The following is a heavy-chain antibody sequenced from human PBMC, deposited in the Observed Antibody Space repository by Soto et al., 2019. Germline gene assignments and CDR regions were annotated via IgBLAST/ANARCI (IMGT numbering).Heavy chain of an antibody. V-gene: IGHV4-59*01. D-gene: IGHD1-26*01. Sequence: PGGSLRLSCEVSGFTLSMYSMTWVRQAPGKGLEWIGYIYYSGSTNYNPSLKSRVTISVDTSKNQFSLKLSSVTAADTTVYYCARDGSGAYLNWFDPWGQGTLVTAPQ. J-gene: IGHJ5*02. CDR1: GFTLSMYS. CDR3: ARDGSGAYLNWFDP. CDR2: IYYSGST.